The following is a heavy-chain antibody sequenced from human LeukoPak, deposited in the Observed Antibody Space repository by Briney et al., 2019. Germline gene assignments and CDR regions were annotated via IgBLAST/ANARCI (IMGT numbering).Heavy chain of an antibody. Sequence: GGSLRLSCAASGFTFSSYAMHWVRQAPGKGLEWVAVISYDGSNKYYADSVKGRFTISRDNSKNTLYLQMNSLRAEDTAVYYCARIFPDNGGSSPFDYWGQGTLVTVSS. CDR3: ARIFPDNGGSSPFDY. CDR1: GFTFSSYA. V-gene: IGHV3-30*04. CDR2: ISYDGSNK. J-gene: IGHJ4*02. D-gene: IGHD4-23*01.